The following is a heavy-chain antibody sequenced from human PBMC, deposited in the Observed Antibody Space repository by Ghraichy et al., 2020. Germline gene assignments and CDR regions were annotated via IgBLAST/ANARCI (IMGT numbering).Heavy chain of an antibody. D-gene: IGHD3-10*01. V-gene: IGHV3-23*01. CDR3: VKKDAGRAPFDN. CDR2: INDRGDYT. CDR1: GFTFTNSP. Sequence: EGSLRLSCAVSGFTFTNSPMSWVRQAPGKGPEWVSGINDRGDYTDYADSVKGRFSISRDNTKNTVFLQMNSLRDEDTAVYYCVKKDAGRAPFDNWGQGTLVTVSS. J-gene: IGHJ4*02.